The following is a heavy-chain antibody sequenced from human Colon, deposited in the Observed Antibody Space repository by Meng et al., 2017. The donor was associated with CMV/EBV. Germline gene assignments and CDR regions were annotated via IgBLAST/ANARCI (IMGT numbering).Heavy chain of an antibody. CDR3: TQPSTTSGAFLPFDH. D-gene: IGHD3-10*01. V-gene: IGHV3-23*01. J-gene: IGHJ4*02. CDR1: VLSFSAYT. Sequence: VSVLSFSAYTMSWLRQTPEKRLQWVASINDGGGTTHADAVEGRFTISRDNSQNTLYLQMNNLNAGDTALYFCTQPSTTSGAFLPFDHWGQGTLVTVSS. CDR2: INDGGGT.